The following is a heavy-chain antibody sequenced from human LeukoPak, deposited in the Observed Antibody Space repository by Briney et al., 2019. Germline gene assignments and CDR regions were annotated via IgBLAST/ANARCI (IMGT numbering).Heavy chain of an antibody. V-gene: IGHV1-18*01. CDR2: ISAYNGNT. D-gene: IGHD6-13*01. Sequence: ASVKVSCKASGYTFTSYGISWVRQAPGQGLEWMGWISAYNGNTNYAQKLQGRVTMTTDTSTSTAYMELRSLRSDDTAVYYCASSETHSSSWYGLDYWGQGTLVTVSS. J-gene: IGHJ4*02. CDR3: ASSETHSSSWYGLDY. CDR1: GYTFTSYG.